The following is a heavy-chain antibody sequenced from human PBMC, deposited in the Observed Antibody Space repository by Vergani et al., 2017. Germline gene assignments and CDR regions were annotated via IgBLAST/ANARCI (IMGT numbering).Heavy chain of an antibody. CDR1: GGTFSSYA. Sequence: QVQLVQSGAEVKKPGSSVKVSCKASGGTFSSYAISWVRQAPGQGLEWMGGIIPIFGTANYAQKFQGRVTITADESTSTAYMELSSLRSEDTDVYYCARSYDSSGYYHVPFDYWGQGTLVTVSS. V-gene: IGHV1-69*01. CDR2: IIPIFGTA. J-gene: IGHJ4*02. CDR3: ARSYDSSGYYHVPFDY. D-gene: IGHD3-22*01.